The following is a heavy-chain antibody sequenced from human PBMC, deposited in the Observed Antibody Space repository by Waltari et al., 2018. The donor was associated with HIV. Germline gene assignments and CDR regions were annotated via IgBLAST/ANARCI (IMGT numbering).Heavy chain of an antibody. V-gene: IGHV3-7*01. D-gene: IGHD6-19*01. J-gene: IGHJ6*02. Sequence: EVQLVESGGGLVQPGGSMRISCAASGFTFSSFWMSWVRQGEGKGLEGVATIKQDGSEKYYVDSVKGRFTISRDNAKNSLYLQLNSLRAEDTAVYYCARDPAGYNSGWYNIYYYGMDVWGQGTTVTVSS. CDR3: ARDPAGYNSGWYNIYYYGMDV. CDR1: GFTFSSFW. CDR2: IKQDGSEK.